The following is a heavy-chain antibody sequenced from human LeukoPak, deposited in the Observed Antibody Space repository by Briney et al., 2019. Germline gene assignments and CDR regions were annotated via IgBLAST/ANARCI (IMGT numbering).Heavy chain of an antibody. D-gene: IGHD6-19*01. CDR1: GFTFSSYW. J-gene: IGHJ3*02. Sequence: GGSLRLSCAVSGFTFSSYWMNWVGQAPGKGLEWVANIKPDGSEKNYVDTVKGRFTISRDNAKNSLYLQMNNLRVEDTAVYYCVRDAVADRFSAFDIWGQGTVVTVSS. CDR2: IKPDGSEK. CDR3: VRDAVADRFSAFDI. V-gene: IGHV3-7*01.